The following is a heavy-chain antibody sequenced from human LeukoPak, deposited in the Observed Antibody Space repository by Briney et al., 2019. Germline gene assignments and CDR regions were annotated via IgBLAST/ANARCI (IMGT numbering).Heavy chain of an antibody. CDR2: IYTSGST. Sequence: SETPSLTCTVSGGSISSYYWSWIRQPAGKGLEWIGRIYTSGSTNYNPSLKSRVTMSVDTSKNQFSLKLSSVTAADTAVYYCARDHTRWSRDYYYYMDVWGKGTTVTVSS. D-gene: IGHD1-26*01. CDR3: ARDHTRWSRDYYYYMDV. CDR1: GGSISSYY. J-gene: IGHJ6*03. V-gene: IGHV4-4*07.